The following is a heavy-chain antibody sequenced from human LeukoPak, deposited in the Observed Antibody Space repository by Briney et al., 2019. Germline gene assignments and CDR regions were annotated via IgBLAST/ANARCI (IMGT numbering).Heavy chain of an antibody. CDR1: GASVSTGSYY. CDR2: VYTGVST. J-gene: IGHJ6*03. Sequence: PSQTLSLTCTVSGASVSTGSYYWTCVRQPAGTGLEWIGRVYTGVSTDYNPSLESRVTISVDTSKNQFSLKLSSVTAADTAVYYCVRESVIYQDFFYFYMDVWGKGTTVTVSS. V-gene: IGHV4-61*02. D-gene: IGHD3-16*02. CDR3: VRESVIYQDFFYFYMDV.